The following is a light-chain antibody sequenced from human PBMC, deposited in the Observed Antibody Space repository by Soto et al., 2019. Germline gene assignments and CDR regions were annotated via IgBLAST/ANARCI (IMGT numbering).Light chain of an antibody. J-gene: IGLJ2*01. CDR1: SFNIGGGYD. CDR2: GNH. V-gene: IGLV1-40*01. CDR3: QSYDSSLNGVV. Sequence: QSVLTQPPSVSGAPGQRVTISCTGNSFNIGGGYDVHWYQQLPGTAPKLLIYGNHNRPSGVPDRVSASKSGASASLAISGLQAEDEAYYYCQSYDSSLNGVVFGGGTKLTVL.